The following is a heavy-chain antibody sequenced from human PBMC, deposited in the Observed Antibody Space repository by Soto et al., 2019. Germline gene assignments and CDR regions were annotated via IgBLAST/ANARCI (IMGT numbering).Heavy chain of an antibody. CDR3: AREGGYCISTSCIWGGGMDV. CDR1: GYTFTSYG. Sequence: QVQLVQSGAEVKKPGASVKVSCEASGYTFTSYGISWVRQAPGQGLEGMGWISAYNGNTNYAQKLQGRVTMTTDTSTRTDYMELRSLRSDDTAVYYCAREGGYCISTSCIWGGGMDVWGQGTTVTVSS. J-gene: IGHJ6*02. V-gene: IGHV1-18*01. CDR2: ISAYNGNT. D-gene: IGHD2-2*01.